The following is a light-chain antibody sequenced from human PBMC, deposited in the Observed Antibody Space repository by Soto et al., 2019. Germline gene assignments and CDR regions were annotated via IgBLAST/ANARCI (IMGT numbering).Light chain of an antibody. CDR1: SSDVGGYNY. CDR2: EVS. V-gene: IGLV2-14*01. J-gene: IGLJ3*02. Sequence: QSVLTQPASVSGSPGQSITISCTGTSSDVGGYNYASWYQQHPGKAPKLMIYEVSNRPSGVSNRFSGSKSGNTASLTISGLQAEDEADYYCSSYTSSSTPVFGGGTKLTV. CDR3: SSYTSSSTPV.